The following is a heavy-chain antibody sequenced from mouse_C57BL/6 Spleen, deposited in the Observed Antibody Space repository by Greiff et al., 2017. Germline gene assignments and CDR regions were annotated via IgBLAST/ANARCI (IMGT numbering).Heavy chain of an antibody. CDR1: GYTFTSYW. D-gene: IGHD2-4*01. CDR3: ARFYYDYDGYFDY. CDR2: IYPGSGST. V-gene: IGHV1-55*01. Sequence: QVQLQQPGAELVKPGASVKMSCKASGYTFTSYWITWVKQRPGQGLEWIGDIYPGSGSTNYNEKFKSKATLTVDTSSSTAYVQLSSLTSEDSAVYYCARFYYDYDGYFDYWGQGTTLTVSS. J-gene: IGHJ2*01.